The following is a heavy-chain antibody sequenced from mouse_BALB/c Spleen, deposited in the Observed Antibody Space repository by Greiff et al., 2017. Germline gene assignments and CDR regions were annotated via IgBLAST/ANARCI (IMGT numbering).Heavy chain of an antibody. CDR2: INPSTGYT. V-gene: IGHV1-7*01. CDR1: GYTFTSYW. J-gene: IGHJ2*01. CDR3: ARREIYDGYEGPFDY. Sequence: VQLQESGAELAKPGASVKMSCKASGYTFTSYWMHWVKQRPGQGLEWIGYINPSTGYTEYNQKFKDKATLTADKSSSTAYMQLSSLTSEDSAVYYCARREIYDGYEGPFDYWGQGTTLTVSS. D-gene: IGHD2-3*01.